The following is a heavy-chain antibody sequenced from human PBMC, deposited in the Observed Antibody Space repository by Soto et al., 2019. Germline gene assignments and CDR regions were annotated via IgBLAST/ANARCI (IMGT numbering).Heavy chain of an antibody. D-gene: IGHD7-27*01. CDR2: IIPVFGKA. CDR1: GGTFSTSA. V-gene: IGHV1-69*12. Sequence: QVQLVQSGAEVREPGSSVKVSCMASGGTFSTSAMNWVRQAPGQGLEWVGGIIPVFGKANYAQNFQGRVTITADGSTTTAYMELSRVRSEDSAVYYCATQLTGDLDFWGQGTLVIVS. CDR3: ATQLTGDLDF. J-gene: IGHJ4*02.